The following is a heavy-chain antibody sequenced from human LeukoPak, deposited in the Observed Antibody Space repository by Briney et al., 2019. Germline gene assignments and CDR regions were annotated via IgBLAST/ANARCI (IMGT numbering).Heavy chain of an antibody. CDR2: IYPGDSDT. J-gene: IGHJ5*02. D-gene: IGHD3-10*01. CDR1: GYSFTNYW. V-gene: IGHV5-51*01. CDR3: ARQRFTMRAYAGNWFDP. Sequence: GESLKISCKGSGYSFTNYWIGWVRQMPGKGLEWMGIIYPGDSDTRYSPSFQDQVTISADKSISTAYLQWGSLKASDTAMYYCARQRFTMRAYAGNWFDPWGQGTLVTVSS.